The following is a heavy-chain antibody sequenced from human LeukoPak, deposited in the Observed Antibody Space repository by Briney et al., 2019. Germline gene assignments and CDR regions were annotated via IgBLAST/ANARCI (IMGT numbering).Heavy chain of an antibody. CDR3: AKECGGDCYPPAHDAFDI. CDR1: GFTFSSYG. Sequence: PGRSLRLSCAASGFTFSSYGMHWVRQAPGKGLEWVAVISYDGSNKYYADSVKGRFTISRDNSKNTLYLQMNSLRAEDTAVYYCAKECGGDCYPPAHDAFDIWGQGTMVTVSS. V-gene: IGHV3-30*18. D-gene: IGHD2-21*02. CDR2: ISYDGSNK. J-gene: IGHJ3*02.